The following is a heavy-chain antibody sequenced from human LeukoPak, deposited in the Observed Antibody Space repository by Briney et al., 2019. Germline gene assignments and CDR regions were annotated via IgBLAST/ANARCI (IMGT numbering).Heavy chain of an antibody. V-gene: IGHV3-23*01. Sequence: GGSLRLSCDAFGFTFSNYAMSWVRQAPGKGLEWVAAIAVSSGITNYANSVKGRFTISRDDSKNTLYLHMNSLRAEDTAIYYCAKDLIGVAGWWPVDYWGQGTLVTVSS. CDR3: AKDLIGVAGWWPVDY. D-gene: IGHD6-19*01. CDR1: GFTFSNYA. CDR2: IAVSSGIT. J-gene: IGHJ4*02.